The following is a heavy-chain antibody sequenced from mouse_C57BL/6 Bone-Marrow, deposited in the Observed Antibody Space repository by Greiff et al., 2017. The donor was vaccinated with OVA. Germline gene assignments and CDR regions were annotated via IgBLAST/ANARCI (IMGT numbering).Heavy chain of an antibody. Sequence: VQLQQSGAELVRPGASVKLSCTASGFKIKDDYMHWVKQRPEQGLEWIGWIDPENGDTEYASKFQGKATITADTSSNTAYLQLSSLTSEDTAVYYCTPYWYFDVWGTGTTVTVSS. J-gene: IGHJ1*03. CDR3: TPYWYFDV. CDR1: GFKIKDDY. V-gene: IGHV14-4*01. CDR2: IDPENGDT.